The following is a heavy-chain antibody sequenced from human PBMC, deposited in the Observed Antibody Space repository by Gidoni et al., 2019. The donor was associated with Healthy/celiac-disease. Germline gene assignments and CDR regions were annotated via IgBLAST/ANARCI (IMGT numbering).Heavy chain of an antibody. D-gene: IGHD2-21*01. CDR3: AKDPGLRFDCGGDCYFFDY. CDR2: ISYYGSNK. V-gene: IGHV3-30*18. J-gene: IGHJ4*02. CDR1: GFTFSSYG. Sequence: VQLVESGGGVVQPGRSLRISCAASGFTFSSYGLPWGRQAPGKGLEWVAVISYYGSNKYYADSVKVRFTISRDNSKNTLYLQMNSLRAEDTAVYYCAKDPGLRFDCGGDCYFFDYWGQGTLVTVSS.